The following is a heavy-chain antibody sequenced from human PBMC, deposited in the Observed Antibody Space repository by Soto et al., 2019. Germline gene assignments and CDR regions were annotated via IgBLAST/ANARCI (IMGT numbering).Heavy chain of an antibody. CDR2: IYYSGST. Sequence: PSETLSLTCTVSGGSISSYYWSWIRQPPGKGLEWIGYIYYSGSTNYNPSLKSRVTISVDTSKNQLSLKLTTVTAADTAVYYCGRGGLQAVMDVWGKGTTVPVSS. CDR3: GRGGLQAVMDV. V-gene: IGHV4-59*01. CDR1: GGSISSYY. J-gene: IGHJ6*04. D-gene: IGHD2-15*01.